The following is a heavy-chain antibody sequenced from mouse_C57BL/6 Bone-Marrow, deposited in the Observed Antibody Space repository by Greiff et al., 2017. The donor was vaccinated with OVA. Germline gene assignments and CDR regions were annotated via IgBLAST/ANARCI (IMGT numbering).Heavy chain of an antibody. CDR3: TRATTVYYYAMDY. V-gene: IGHV5-9-1*02. CDR1: GFTFSSYA. J-gene: IGHJ4*01. Sequence: EVMLVESGAGLVKPGGSLKLSCAASGFTFSSYAMSWVSQTPEKRLEWVAYISSGGDYIYYADTVKGRFTISRDNARNTLYLQMSSLKSEDTAMYYCTRATTVYYYAMDYWGQGTSVTVSS. D-gene: IGHD1-1*01. CDR2: ISSGGDYI.